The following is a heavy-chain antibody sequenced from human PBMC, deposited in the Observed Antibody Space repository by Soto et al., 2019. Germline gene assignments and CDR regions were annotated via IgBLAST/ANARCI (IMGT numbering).Heavy chain of an antibody. CDR2: IYHSGSA. V-gene: IGHV4-4*02. CDR1: GDSLSSNNW. CDR3: ARDAAVPGETDRFDY. D-gene: IGHD6-19*01. J-gene: IGHJ4*02. Sequence: SETLSLTCALSGDSLSSNNWWSWVRQPPGKGLEWIGEIYHSGSANFNPSLKSRVTMSVDTSKNQFSLRLSFVTAADTAMYYCARDAAVPGETDRFDYWGQGTLVTVSS.